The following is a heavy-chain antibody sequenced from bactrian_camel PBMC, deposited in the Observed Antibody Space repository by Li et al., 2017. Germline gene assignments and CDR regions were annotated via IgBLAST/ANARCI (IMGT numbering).Heavy chain of an antibody. D-gene: IGHD2*01. CDR1: GFTFSSFP. CDR2: IDSGGSST. Sequence: QLVESGGGSVQAGGSVRLSCVASGFTFSSFPMTWLRQAPGKGLEWVSAIDSGGSSTYYDDSVKGRFAISQDNAKNSVYLQMDNLKPEDTAKYYCAATAGGMQGIRIRWSDFGYWGQGTQVTVSS. CDR3: AATAGGMQGIRIRWSDFGY. J-gene: IGHJ6*01. V-gene: IGHV3S40*01.